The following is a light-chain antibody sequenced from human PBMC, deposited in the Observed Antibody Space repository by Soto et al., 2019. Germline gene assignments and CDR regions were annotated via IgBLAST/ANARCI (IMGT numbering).Light chain of an antibody. CDR3: QQYYSYPWT. Sequence: DIQMTQSPSTLSASVGDRVTITCRASQSISSWLAWYQQKPGKAPKLLIYKASSLESGVPSRFSGSGSGTEFTLTISSLQPDDFATYYGQQYYSYPWTFGQGTKVEIK. V-gene: IGKV1-5*03. CDR1: QSISSW. CDR2: KAS. J-gene: IGKJ1*01.